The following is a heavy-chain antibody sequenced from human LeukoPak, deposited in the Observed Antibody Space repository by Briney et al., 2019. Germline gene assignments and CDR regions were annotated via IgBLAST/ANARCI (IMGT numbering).Heavy chain of an antibody. J-gene: IGHJ4*02. CDR3: AKDGGLWVSAHWGDS. D-gene: IGHD7-27*01. Sequence: GGSLRLSCTASGFTFSSYTMSWDRQAPGKGLKWVSTITTGGPNTYYADSVKGRFTVSRDDSKNPLYLQMNSLRAVDTAVYYCAKDGGLWVSAHWGDSWGRGTLVTVSS. CDR2: ITTGGPNT. CDR1: GFTFSSYT. V-gene: IGHV3-23*01.